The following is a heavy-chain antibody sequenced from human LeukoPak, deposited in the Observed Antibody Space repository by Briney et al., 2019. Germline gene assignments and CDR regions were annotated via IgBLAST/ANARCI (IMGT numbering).Heavy chain of an antibody. J-gene: IGHJ4*02. CDR3: ARSYTSSGYYYGVAY. CDR2: IKHDGRDK. D-gene: IGHD3-22*01. V-gene: IGHV3-7*01. CDR1: GFTLNNDW. Sequence: GGSLRLSCTASGFTLNNDWMTWVRQAPGKGLEWVATIKHDGRDKRYADSVKGRFAISRDNANNSLHLQMNSLRAEDTAVYFCARSYTSSGYYYGVAYWGQGTLVTVSS.